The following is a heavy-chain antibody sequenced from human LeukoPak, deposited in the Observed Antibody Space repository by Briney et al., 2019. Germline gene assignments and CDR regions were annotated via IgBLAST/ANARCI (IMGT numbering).Heavy chain of an antibody. V-gene: IGHV3-23*01. CDR2: ISGSGGST. D-gene: IGHD3-10*01. CDR1: GLTFSSYA. CDR3: AKDGVRGFGVLPNYFDY. Sequence: GGSLRLSCAASGLTFSSYAMSWVRQAPGRGLEWVSAISGSGGSTYYADSVKGRFTISRDNSKNTLYLQMNSLRAEDTAVYYCAKDGVRGFGVLPNYFDYWGQGTLVTVSS. J-gene: IGHJ4*02.